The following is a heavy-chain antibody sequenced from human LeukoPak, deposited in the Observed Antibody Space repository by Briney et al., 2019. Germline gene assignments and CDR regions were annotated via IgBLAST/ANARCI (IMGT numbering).Heavy chain of an antibody. D-gene: IGHD3-10*02. CDR3: AELGITMIGGV. J-gene: IGHJ6*04. CDR1: GFTLSSYT. CDR2: ISRSSSYI. Sequence: GGSLRLSCAASGFTLSSYTMTWVRQAPGKGLEWVSSISRSSSYIYYVDSVKGRFTISRDNAKKSLFLQMSSLRAEDTAVYYCAELGITMIGGVWGKGTTVTISS. V-gene: IGHV3-21*01.